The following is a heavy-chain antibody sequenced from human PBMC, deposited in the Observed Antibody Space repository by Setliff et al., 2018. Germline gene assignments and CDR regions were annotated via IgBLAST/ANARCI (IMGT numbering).Heavy chain of an antibody. V-gene: IGHV4-59*01. CDR3: ARDGPHCVTSSCPGAWFDP. Sequence: TLSLTCSVSGGSINRDYWSWIRQPPGKGLEWIGYIHYSGNIKYNPSLKSRVTISFNTSKNQISLKLTSVTPADTAVYYCARDGPHCVTSSCPGAWFDPWGQGILVTVSS. CDR2: IHYSGNI. D-gene: IGHD2-2*01. J-gene: IGHJ5*02. CDR1: GGSINRDY.